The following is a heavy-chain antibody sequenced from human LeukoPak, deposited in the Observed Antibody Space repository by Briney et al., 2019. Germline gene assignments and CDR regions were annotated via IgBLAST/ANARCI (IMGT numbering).Heavy chain of an antibody. Sequence: PGGSLRLSCAASGFTFSSYEMNWVRQAPGKGLEWVSYISSSGSTIYYADSVKGRFTISRDNAKNSLYLQTNSLRAEDTAVYYCARDHITMIGTYYFYGMDVWGQGTTVTVSS. J-gene: IGHJ6*02. D-gene: IGHD3-22*01. CDR3: ARDHITMIGTYYFYGMDV. V-gene: IGHV3-48*03. CDR1: GFTFSSYE. CDR2: ISSSGSTI.